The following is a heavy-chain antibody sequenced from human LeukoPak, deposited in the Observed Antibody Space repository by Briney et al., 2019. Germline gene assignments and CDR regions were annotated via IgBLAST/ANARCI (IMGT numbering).Heavy chain of an antibody. Sequence: ASAKVSCKASGYTFTGYYMHWVRQAPGQGLEWMGWINPNSGGTEYAQKFQGRVTMTRDTSISTAYMDLSRLRSDDTAVYYCARGSIVGATFDYFDYWGQGTLVTVSS. D-gene: IGHD1-26*01. V-gene: IGHV1-2*02. CDR2: INPNSGGT. CDR3: ARGSIVGATFDYFDY. J-gene: IGHJ4*02. CDR1: GYTFTGYY.